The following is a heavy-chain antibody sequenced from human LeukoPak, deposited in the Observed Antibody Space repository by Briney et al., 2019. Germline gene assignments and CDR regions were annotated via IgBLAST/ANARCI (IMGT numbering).Heavy chain of an antibody. Sequence: APVKVSCKASGYTFTSYYMHWVRQAPGQGLEWMGIINPSGGSTSYAQKFQGRVTMTRDTSTSTVYMELSSLRSEDTAVYYCARDRSVRYPGSSFDYWGQGTLVTVSS. D-gene: IGHD3-9*01. CDR3: ARDRSVRYPGSSFDY. J-gene: IGHJ4*02. V-gene: IGHV1-46*01. CDR1: GYTFTSYY. CDR2: INPSGGST.